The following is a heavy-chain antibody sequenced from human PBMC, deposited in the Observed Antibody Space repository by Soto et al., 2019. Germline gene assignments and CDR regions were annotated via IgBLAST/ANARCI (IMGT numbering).Heavy chain of an antibody. CDR2: INPSGGGT. V-gene: IGHV1-46*01. J-gene: IGHJ4*02. D-gene: IGHD6-19*01. CDR3: VTYYCAREGSSGWPFDY. CDR1: GFTFTSYC. Sequence: QVQLVQSGAEVKKPGASVKVSCKTSGFTFTSYCMHWVRQAPGQGLEWMGIINPSGGGTSYAQKFQGRVTMTRDTSTSTAYMEMSSLRYEDTAMYYCVTYYCAREGSSGWPFDYWGQGTLVTVSS.